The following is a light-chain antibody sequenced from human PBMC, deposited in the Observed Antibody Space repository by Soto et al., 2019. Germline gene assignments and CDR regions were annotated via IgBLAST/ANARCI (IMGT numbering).Light chain of an antibody. CDR1: NIGSKS. Sequence: SYELTQPPSVSVAPGQTASIACGGDNIGSKSVNWFQQRPGQAPVVVVYDDTDRPTGIPERFSGSNPGNTATLTISRVEAGDEADYYCQVWDGRSFQGVFGPGTKVTV. CDR3: QVWDGRSFQGV. V-gene: IGLV3-21*02. J-gene: IGLJ1*01. CDR2: DDT.